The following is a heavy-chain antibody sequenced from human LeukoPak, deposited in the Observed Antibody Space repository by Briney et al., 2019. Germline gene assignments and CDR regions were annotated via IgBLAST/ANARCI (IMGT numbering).Heavy chain of an antibody. V-gene: IGHV3-11*01. CDR2: ISGSGTTT. D-gene: IGHD3-16*02. CDR1: GFTFNAFF. CDR3: ARDDPSEEFSF. J-gene: IGHJ4*02. Sequence: GGSLSLSCAASGFTFNAFFMSWIRQAPGKGLEWVSYISGSGTTTFYADSVRGRFTISRDNAKNSLYLQMNSLRAEDTAVYYCARDDPSEEFSFWGQGTLVTVSS.